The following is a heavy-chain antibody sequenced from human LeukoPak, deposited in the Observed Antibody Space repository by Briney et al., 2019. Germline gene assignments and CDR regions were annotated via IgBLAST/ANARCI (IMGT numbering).Heavy chain of an antibody. CDR1: GFTFSSYD. D-gene: IGHD2-2*01. CDR2: IRYDGSNK. V-gene: IGHV3-30*02. CDR3: AKDLIAFGYCGTTTCFDAFDI. Sequence: PGGSLRLSCAASGFTFSSYDMHWVRQAPGKGLEWVAFIRYDGSNKYYADSVSGRFSISRDNSKNTLYLQMDSLRAEDTALYYCAKDLIAFGYCGTTTCFDAFDIWGQGTMVTVSS. J-gene: IGHJ3*02.